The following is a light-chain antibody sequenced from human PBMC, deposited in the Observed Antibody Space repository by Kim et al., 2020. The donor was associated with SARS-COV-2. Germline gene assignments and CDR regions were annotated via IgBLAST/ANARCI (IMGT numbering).Light chain of an antibody. Sequence: EILMTQSPATLSVSPGERATLSCRASQSVSSKLAWYQQKPGRAPRLLIYGASTRATGIPARFSGSGSGTEFTLTISSLQSEDFAVYYCQQYDNWPRTFVQGTKVDIK. V-gene: IGKV3-15*01. CDR2: GAS. J-gene: IGKJ1*01. CDR3: QQYDNWPRT. CDR1: QSVSSK.